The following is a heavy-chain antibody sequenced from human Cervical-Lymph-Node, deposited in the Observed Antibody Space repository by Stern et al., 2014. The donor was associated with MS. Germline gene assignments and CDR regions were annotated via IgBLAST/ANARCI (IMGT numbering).Heavy chain of an antibody. D-gene: IGHD2-2*01. J-gene: IGHJ5*01. CDR1: GGSISSGGYF. CDR3: ARKGAIVPAAIENWFDS. V-gene: IGHV4-31*03. CDR2: IYHSGST. Sequence: QVQLQESGPGLVKPSQTLSLTCTVSGGSISSGGYFWSWIRQHPGNGLEWIGYIYHSGSTYSNPSLKSRVTLSVDPSKYPFFLNQTSGPDADTAVYYCARKGAIVPAAIENWFDSWGQGTLVTVSS.